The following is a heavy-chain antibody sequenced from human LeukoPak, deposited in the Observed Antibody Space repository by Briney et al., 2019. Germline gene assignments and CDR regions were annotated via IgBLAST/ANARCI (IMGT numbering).Heavy chain of an antibody. CDR2: IYYSGST. D-gene: IGHD3-22*01. CDR1: GGSISSGDYY. Sequence: PSETLSLTCTVSGGSISSGDYYWSWIRQPPGKGLEWIGYIYYSGSTYYNPSLKSRVTISVDTPKNQFSLKLSSVTAADTAVYYCARAPYYYLRHHFDYWGQGTLVTVSS. J-gene: IGHJ4*02. CDR3: ARAPYYYLRHHFDY. V-gene: IGHV4-30-4*01.